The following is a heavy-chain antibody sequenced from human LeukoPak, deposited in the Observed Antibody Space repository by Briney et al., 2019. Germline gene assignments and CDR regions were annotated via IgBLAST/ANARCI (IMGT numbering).Heavy chain of an antibody. D-gene: IGHD2-2*01. Sequence: ASVTVSCKASGYTFTSYYMHWVRQAPGQGLEWMGIINPSGGSTSYAQKFQGRVTMTRDMSTSTVYMELSSLRSEDTAVYYCARGGCSSTSCYVGGAVFDYWGQGTLVTVSS. CDR1: GYTFTSYY. V-gene: IGHV1-46*01. CDR3: ARGGCSSTSCYVGGAVFDY. J-gene: IGHJ4*02. CDR2: INPSGGST.